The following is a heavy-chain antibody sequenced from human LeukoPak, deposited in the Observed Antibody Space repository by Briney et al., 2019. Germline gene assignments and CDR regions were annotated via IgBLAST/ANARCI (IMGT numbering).Heavy chain of an antibody. Sequence: ASVKVSCKASGYTFTSYGISWVRQAPGQGLEWMGWISAYNGNTNYAQKLQGRVTMTTDTSTSTVYMELSSLRSEDTAVYYCAREHSGYDSWGQGTLLTVSS. CDR2: ISAYNGNT. D-gene: IGHD5-12*01. CDR1: GYTFTSYG. J-gene: IGHJ5*02. CDR3: AREHSGYDS. V-gene: IGHV1-18*01.